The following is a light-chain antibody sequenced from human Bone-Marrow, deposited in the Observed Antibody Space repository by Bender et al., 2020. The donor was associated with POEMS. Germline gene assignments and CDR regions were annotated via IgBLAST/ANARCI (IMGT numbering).Light chain of an antibody. Sequence: QSALTQPASVSGSPGQSITISCSGTSSDVGGYNYVSWYQQHPGKAPKLMIYDVNIRPSGVSNRFSGSKSGNTASLTISGLQAEDEADYYCSSYTFTSTVVVLGTGTTVTVL. J-gene: IGLJ1*01. CDR1: SSDVGGYNY. CDR3: SSYTFTSTVVV. V-gene: IGLV2-14*03. CDR2: DVN.